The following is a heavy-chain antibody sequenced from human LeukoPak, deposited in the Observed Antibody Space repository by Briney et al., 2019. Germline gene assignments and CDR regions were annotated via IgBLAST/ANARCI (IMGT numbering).Heavy chain of an antibody. CDR3: AGGAGYLDY. Sequence: GGSLRLSRAASGFTFSSYSMNWVRQAPGKGLEWASYISSSSSTIYYADSVKGRFTISRDNSKNTLYLQMNSLRAEDTAVYYCAGGAGYLDYWGQGTMVTVSS. D-gene: IGHD3-9*01. CDR1: GFTFSSYS. V-gene: IGHV3-48*01. CDR2: ISSSSSTI. J-gene: IGHJ3*01.